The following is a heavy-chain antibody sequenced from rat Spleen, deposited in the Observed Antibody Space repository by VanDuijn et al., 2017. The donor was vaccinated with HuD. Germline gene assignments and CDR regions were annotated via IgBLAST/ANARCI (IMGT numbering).Heavy chain of an antibody. CDR2: ISPSGGST. CDR3: ATEELGRGYFDY. Sequence: EVQLVESGGGLVQPGRSLKLSCAASGFTFSDYCMAWVRQAPTKGLEWVASISPSGGSTYYRGSVKGRFTISRDNTKSTLYLQMDSLRSDDTATYYCATEELGRGYFDYWGQGVMVTVSS. V-gene: IGHV5-27*01. D-gene: IGHD4-3*01. J-gene: IGHJ2*01. CDR1: GFTFSDYC.